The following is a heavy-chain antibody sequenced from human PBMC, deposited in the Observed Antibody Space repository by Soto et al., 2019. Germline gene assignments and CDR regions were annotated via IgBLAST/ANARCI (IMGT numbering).Heavy chain of an antibody. V-gene: IGHV3-7*01. J-gene: IGHJ4*02. D-gene: IGHD3-22*01. CDR1: GFTFSNYW. CDR3: ARLVLHDYDNSGFWIY. CDR2: INQDGSEK. Sequence: EVQLMESGGDLVQPGGSLRLSCAASGFTFSNYWMSWVRRAPGKGLEWVADINQDGSEKYYVDSVKGRFTISRDNADNSLYLHMDSLRVEDTAMYYCARLVLHDYDNSGFWIYWGQGAPVTVSS.